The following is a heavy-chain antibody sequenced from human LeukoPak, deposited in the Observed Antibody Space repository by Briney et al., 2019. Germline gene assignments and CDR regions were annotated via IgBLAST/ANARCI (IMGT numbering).Heavy chain of an antibody. J-gene: IGHJ6*03. V-gene: IGHV3-21*01. CDR1: GFTFSRYS. Sequence: PGGSLRLSCAASGFTFSRYSMNWVRQAPGKGLEWVASISGTSAFIYSADSVKGRFTISRDTAKNSLFLQMNSLRAEDTAIYYCARDYFDSSDYPQTYYYYYMDVWGKGTTVTVSS. D-gene: IGHD3-22*01. CDR3: ARDYFDSSDYPQTYYYYYMDV. CDR2: ISGTSAFI.